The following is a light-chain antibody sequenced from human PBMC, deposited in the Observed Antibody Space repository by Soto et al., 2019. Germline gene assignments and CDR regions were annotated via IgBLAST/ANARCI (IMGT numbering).Light chain of an antibody. J-gene: IGKJ3*01. V-gene: IGKV1-9*01. Sequence: DIQLTQSPSFVSASVGDRVTITCRASQDIGNFLAWYQQKPGKAPKLLIYSASTLQSGVPSRFSGSGSAAEFSLTISSLQPEDFAAYFCQQYKNWPPETVGPGTKVDIK. CDR2: SAS. CDR3: QQYKNWPPET. CDR1: QDIGNF.